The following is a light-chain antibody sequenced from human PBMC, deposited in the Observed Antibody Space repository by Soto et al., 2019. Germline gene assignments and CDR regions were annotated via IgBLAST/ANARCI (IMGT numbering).Light chain of an antibody. CDR2: GAS. V-gene: IGKV3-20*01. Sequence: EIVLTQFPATLSLSPGERATISCWASQSVSSTFLGWYQQKPGQAPRLLIYGASNRASGIPDRFSGSGSGTDFTLTIRRLEPEDFAVYYCQQHGSSPLTFGGGTKIEIK. CDR1: QSVSSTF. CDR3: QQHGSSPLT. J-gene: IGKJ4*01.